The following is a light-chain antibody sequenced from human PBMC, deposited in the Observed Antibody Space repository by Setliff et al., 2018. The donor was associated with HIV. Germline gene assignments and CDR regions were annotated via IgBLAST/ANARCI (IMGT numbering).Light chain of an antibody. CDR1: SSNIGSNY. J-gene: IGLJ1*01. V-gene: IGLV1-47*01. CDR2: RNN. CDR3: AAWDDSLSGLYV. Sequence: QSVLTQPPSASGTPGQRVTISCSGSSSNIGSNYVYWYQQLPGTAPKLLIYRNNQRPSGVPDRFSGSKSGTSASLAISGLRSEGEADYYCAAWDDSLSGLYVFGTGTKVTVL.